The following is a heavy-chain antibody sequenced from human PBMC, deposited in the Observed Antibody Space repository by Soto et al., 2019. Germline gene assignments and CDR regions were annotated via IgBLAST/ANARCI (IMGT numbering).Heavy chain of an antibody. D-gene: IGHD7-27*01. CDR1: GYTFTGYY. CDR2: INPNSGGT. J-gene: IGHJ5*02. V-gene: IGHV1-2*02. Sequence: GASVKVSCKASGYTFTGYYMHWVRQAPGQGLEWMGWINPNSGGTNYAQKFQGRVTMTRDTSISTAYMELSRLRSDDTAVYYCAQGLQARNWGSPSVSRSWGQGTLVTVSS. CDR3: AQGLQARNWGSPSVSRS.